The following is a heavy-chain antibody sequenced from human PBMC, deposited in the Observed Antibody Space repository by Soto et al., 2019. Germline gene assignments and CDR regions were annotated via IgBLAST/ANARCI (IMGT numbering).Heavy chain of an antibody. J-gene: IGHJ5*02. CDR3: ARDGQWLARSGWFDP. V-gene: IGHV6-1*01. CDR2: TYYRSKWYN. D-gene: IGHD6-19*01. Sequence: PSQTLSLTCAISGDSVSSNSAAWNWIRQSPSRDLEWLGRTYYRSKWYNDYAVSVKSRITINPYTSKNQFSLQLNSVAPEDTAVYYCARDGQWLARSGWFDPWGQGTLVTVSS. CDR1: GDSVSSNSAA.